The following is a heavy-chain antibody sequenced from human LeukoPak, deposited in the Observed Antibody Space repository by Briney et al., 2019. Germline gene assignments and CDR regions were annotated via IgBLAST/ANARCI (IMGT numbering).Heavy chain of an antibody. J-gene: IGHJ4*02. CDR2: ISYDGSNK. V-gene: IGHV3-30*04. CDR1: GFTFSSYA. CDR3: ARGVRIAVAGYIDY. Sequence: GGSLRLSCAASGFTFSSYAMHWVRQAPGKGLEWVAAISYDGSNKKYADSVKGRFTISRDNSKDMLYLQMNSLRAEDRTVYYCARGVRIAVAGYIDYWGQGTLVTVSS. D-gene: IGHD6-19*01.